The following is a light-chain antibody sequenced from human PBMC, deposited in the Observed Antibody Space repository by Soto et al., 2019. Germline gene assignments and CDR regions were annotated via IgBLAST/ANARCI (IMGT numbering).Light chain of an antibody. CDR1: QNINGY. J-gene: IGKJ4*01. CDR3: QQYSAYPLT. V-gene: IGKV1-5*03. CDR2: WAS. Sequence: DIQLTQYPSSLSASVGDRVTITCRASQNINGYLAWYQQKPGKAPKLLIYWASSLISGVPSRFTGGESGTEFTLTISSLQPDDFATYYCQQYSAYPLTFGGGTKVDVK.